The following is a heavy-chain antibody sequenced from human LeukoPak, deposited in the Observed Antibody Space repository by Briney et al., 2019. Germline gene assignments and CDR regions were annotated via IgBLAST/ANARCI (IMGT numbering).Heavy chain of an antibody. Sequence: ASVKVSCKATGYTFSSYTMHWVRQAPGQSLEWMGWISTVNGNTKYAQKLQGRVTMTTDTSTSTAYMELRSLRSDDTAVYYCARTGAILWFGERWDGNWFDPWGQGTLVTVSS. CDR1: GYTFSSYT. CDR2: ISTVNGNT. J-gene: IGHJ5*02. CDR3: ARTGAILWFGERWDGNWFDP. V-gene: IGHV1-3*04. D-gene: IGHD3-10*01.